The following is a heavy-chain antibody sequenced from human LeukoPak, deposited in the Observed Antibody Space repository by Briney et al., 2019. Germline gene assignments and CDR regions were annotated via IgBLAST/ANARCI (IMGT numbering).Heavy chain of an antibody. V-gene: IGHV1-24*01. CDR3: ATDNTVALDY. Sequence: APVKVSCKGFGYTLTELSMHWVRQAPGKRLEWMGGFDPEDGETIYAQKFQGRVTMTEDTSTDTAYMELSSLRSEDTAVYYCATDNTVALDYWGQGTLVTVSS. CDR2: FDPEDGET. J-gene: IGHJ4*02. CDR1: GYTLTELS. D-gene: IGHD6-19*01.